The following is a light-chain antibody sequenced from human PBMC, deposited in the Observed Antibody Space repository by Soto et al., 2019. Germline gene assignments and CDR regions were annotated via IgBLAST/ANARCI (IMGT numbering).Light chain of an antibody. V-gene: IGKV1-39*01. CDR3: QQSYSNPLT. J-gene: IGKJ4*01. CDR1: QSISSL. Sequence: DIQMTQSPSALSASVGDRVTITFRASQSISSLLVWYQQKPGKAPKLVIHAASSLQSGVPSRFSGSGSGTDFTLTISSLQPEDFETYYCQQSYSNPLTFGGGTKVDIK. CDR2: AAS.